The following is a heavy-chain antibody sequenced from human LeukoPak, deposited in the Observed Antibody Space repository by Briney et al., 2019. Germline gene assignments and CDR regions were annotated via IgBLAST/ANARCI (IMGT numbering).Heavy chain of an antibody. CDR1: GYTFTSYG. D-gene: IGHD3-22*01. CDR3: AREWGDIVDRSGYYYAPWDY. V-gene: IGHV1-18*01. J-gene: IGHJ4*02. Sequence: LWASVKVSCKASGYTFTSYGISWVRQAPGQGLEWMGWISAYNGNTNYAQKLQGRVTITRNTSISTAYMELSSLRSEDTAVYYCAREWGDIVDRSGYYYAPWDYWGQGTLVTVSS. CDR2: ISAYNGNT.